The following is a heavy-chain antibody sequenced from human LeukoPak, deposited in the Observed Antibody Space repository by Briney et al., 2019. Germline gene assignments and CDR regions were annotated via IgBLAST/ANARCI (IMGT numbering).Heavy chain of an antibody. CDR2: IIPIFGTA. CDR3: ATRRYCTNGVCPDY. J-gene: IGHJ4*02. V-gene: IGHV1-69*05. D-gene: IGHD2-8*01. Sequence: VASVKVSCKASGGTFSSYAISLVRQAPGQGLEWMGRIIPIFGTANYAQKFQGRVTITTDESTSTAYMELSSLRSEDTAVYYCATRRYCTNGVCPDYWGQGTLVTVSS. CDR1: GGTFSSYA.